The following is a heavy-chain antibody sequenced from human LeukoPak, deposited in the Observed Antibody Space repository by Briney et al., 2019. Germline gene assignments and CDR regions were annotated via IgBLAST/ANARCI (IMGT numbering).Heavy chain of an antibody. CDR2: ISGSGGST. J-gene: IGHJ4*02. Sequence: GGSLRLSCAASGFTFSSHAMGWVRQAPGKGLEWVSAISGSGGSTYYADSVKGRFTISRDNSKNTLYLQMNSLRAEDTAVYYCAKDNWELTYFDYWGQGTLVTVSS. CDR3: AKDNWELTYFDY. CDR1: GFTFSSHA. V-gene: IGHV3-23*01. D-gene: IGHD1-26*01.